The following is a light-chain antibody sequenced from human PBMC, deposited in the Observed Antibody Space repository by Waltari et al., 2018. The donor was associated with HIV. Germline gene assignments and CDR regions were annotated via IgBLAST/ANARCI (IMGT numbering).Light chain of an antibody. V-gene: IGLV3-9*01. Sequence: SYELTQPLSVSVALGPTARFTCGGANIGSQNVHWYQQKPGQAPVLVIYRNTNRPSEIPGRFSGSNSGNTATLTITRAQVGDEADYYCHVWDRATGVFGTGTTVTVL. CDR2: RNT. J-gene: IGLJ1*01. CDR1: NIGSQN. CDR3: HVWDRATGV.